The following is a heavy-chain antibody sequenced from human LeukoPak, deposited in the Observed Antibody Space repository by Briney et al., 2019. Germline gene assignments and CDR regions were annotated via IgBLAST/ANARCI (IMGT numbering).Heavy chain of an antibody. V-gene: IGHV4-34*01. Sequence: SETLSLTCAVYGGSFSGYYWSWIRQPPGKGLEWIGEINHSGSTNYNPSLKSRVTISVDTSKNQFSLKLSSVTAADTAVYYCARGPSTTGTRDYWGQGTLVTVS. CDR3: ARGPSTTGTRDY. J-gene: IGHJ4*02. CDR1: GGSFSGYY. D-gene: IGHD1-1*01. CDR2: INHSGST.